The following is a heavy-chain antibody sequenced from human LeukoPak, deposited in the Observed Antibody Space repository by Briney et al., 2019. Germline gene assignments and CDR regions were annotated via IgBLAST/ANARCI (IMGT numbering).Heavy chain of an antibody. CDR1: GFTFSSNY. CDR2: IYSGGST. Sequence: GGSLRLSCAASGFTFSSNYMSWVRQAPGKGLEWVSTIYSGGSTYHADSVKGRFTISRDNSKNTLFLQMNSLRAEDTAVYYCARADTDDYGDYGSFGPWGQGTLVTVSS. D-gene: IGHD4-17*01. J-gene: IGHJ5*02. V-gene: IGHV3-66*01. CDR3: ARADTDDYGDYGSFGP.